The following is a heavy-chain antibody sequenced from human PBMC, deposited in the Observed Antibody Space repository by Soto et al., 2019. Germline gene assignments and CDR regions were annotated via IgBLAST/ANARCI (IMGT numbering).Heavy chain of an antibody. J-gene: IGHJ4*02. V-gene: IGHV3-7*01. CDR3: ARRATSGCAPFDN. Sequence: EVQLVESGGGLGQAGESLRLSCAASGFRFSDYWMTWVRQAPGKGLEWLANIKKDGSEQYYVPSVRGRFIISRDNAENSLSLQLNSLRSDDTGVYFCARRATSGCAPFDNWGQGTRVTVS. CDR2: IKKDGSEQ. D-gene: IGHD6-19*01. CDR1: GFRFSDYW.